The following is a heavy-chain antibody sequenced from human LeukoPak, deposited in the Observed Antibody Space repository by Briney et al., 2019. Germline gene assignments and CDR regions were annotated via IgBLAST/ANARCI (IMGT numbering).Heavy chain of an antibody. J-gene: IGHJ4*02. CDR1: GFTFTSSA. D-gene: IGHD1-26*01. CDR3: AAVQVGANYYFDY. V-gene: IGHV1-58*02. CDR2: IVVGSGNT. Sequence: SVKVSCKASGFTFTSSAMQWVRQARGQRLEWIGWIVVGSGNTNYAQKFQERVTITRDMSTSRAYMELSSLRSEDTAVYYCAAVQVGANYYFDYWGQGTLVTVSS.